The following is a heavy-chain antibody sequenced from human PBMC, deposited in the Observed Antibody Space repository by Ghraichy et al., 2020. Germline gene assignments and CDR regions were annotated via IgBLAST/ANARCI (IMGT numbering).Heavy chain of an antibody. V-gene: IGHV1-18*01. CDR2: TSGNNGNT. CDR3: AKDGGGGGLSDN. CDR1: GYTFTSYG. Sequence: ASVKDSCKASGYTFTSYGIHWVRQAPGQGLEWMGWTSGNNGNTNYAQKLQDRVTMTTDTSTTTPYMELRSLTSDDTAVYYWAKDGGGGGLSDNWGQGTLVTVSS. D-gene: IGHD3-16*01. J-gene: IGHJ4*02.